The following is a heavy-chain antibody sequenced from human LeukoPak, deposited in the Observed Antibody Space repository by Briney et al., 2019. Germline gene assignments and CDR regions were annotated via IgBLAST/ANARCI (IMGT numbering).Heavy chain of an antibody. CDR1: GFNFSTYA. J-gene: IGHJ4*02. V-gene: IGHV3-23*01. D-gene: IGHD2-2*01. Sequence: PGRSLRLSCAASGFNFSTYAMSWVRQAPGKGLEWVSGIGGSVGSTYYADSVKGRFTISRDNSKNTLYLQMNSLRAEDTAVYYCARAASWARFDSWGQGTLVTVSS. CDR3: ARAASWARFDS. CDR2: IGGSVGST.